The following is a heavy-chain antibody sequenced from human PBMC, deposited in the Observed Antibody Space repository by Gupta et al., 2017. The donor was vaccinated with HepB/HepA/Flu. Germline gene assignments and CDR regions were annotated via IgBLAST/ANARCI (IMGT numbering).Heavy chain of an antibody. CDR2: ISSSGSTI. CDR1: GFTFSDYY. CDR3: ARGPGIAAAREPGYYFDY. J-gene: IGHJ4*02. D-gene: IGHD6-13*01. V-gene: IGHV3-11*04. Sequence: QVQLVESGGGLVKPGGSLRLSCAASGFTFSDYYMSWIRQAPGKGLEWVSYISSSGSTIYYADSVKGRVTISRDNAKNSLYRQMNSLRAEETAVYYCARGPGIAAAREPGYYFDYWGQGTLVTVSS.